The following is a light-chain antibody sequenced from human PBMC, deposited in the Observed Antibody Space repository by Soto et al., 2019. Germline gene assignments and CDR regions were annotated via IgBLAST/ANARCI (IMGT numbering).Light chain of an antibody. CDR3: CTYAGSNTYV. J-gene: IGLJ1*01. CDR2: AVS. Sequence: QSVLTQPASVSGSPGQSITISCTGTRSDVGRYNLVTWDQHYPGKAHDLMIYAVSKRPSAVVNRFSGSKSGNTASLTISGLQAEDEADYSCCTYAGSNTYVFGTGTKVTAL. CDR1: RSDVGRYNL. V-gene: IGLV2-23*02.